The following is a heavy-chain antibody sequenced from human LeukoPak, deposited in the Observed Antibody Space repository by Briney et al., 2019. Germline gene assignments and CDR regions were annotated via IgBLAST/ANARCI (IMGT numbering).Heavy chain of an antibody. J-gene: IGHJ5*02. D-gene: IGHD6-13*01. V-gene: IGHV3-23*01. CDR1: GFTLSTNA. CDR3: ARDTGSSWSNWFDP. Sequence: AGGSLRLSCLTSGFTLSTNAMSWVRQAPGKGLEWISGISGSGASTYYADSVKGRFTISRDDSRNTLYLQMNSLRGDDTAVYYCARDTGSSWSNWFDPWGQGTLVTVSS. CDR2: ISGSGAST.